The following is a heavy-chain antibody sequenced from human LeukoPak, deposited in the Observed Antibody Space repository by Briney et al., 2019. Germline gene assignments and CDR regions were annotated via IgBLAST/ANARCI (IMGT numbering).Heavy chain of an antibody. CDR1: GITVSNYA. Sequence: GGSLRLSCVVSGITVSNYAINWVRQAPGKGLEWVSYISSSGSTIYYADSVKGRFTISRDNAKNSLYLQMNSLRAEDTAVYYCARDRETIAVAGTQELDYWGRGTLVTVSS. V-gene: IGHV3-48*04. CDR2: ISSSGSTI. D-gene: IGHD6-19*01. J-gene: IGHJ4*02. CDR3: ARDRETIAVAGTQELDY.